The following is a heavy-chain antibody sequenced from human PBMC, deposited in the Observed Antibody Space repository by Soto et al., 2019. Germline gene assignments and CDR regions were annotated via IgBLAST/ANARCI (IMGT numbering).Heavy chain of an antibody. J-gene: IGHJ4*02. CDR3: AKGASTTVFDFTDY. D-gene: IGHD4-17*01. CDR1: GFTFDDYA. Sequence: DVQLVESGGGLVQPGRSLRLSCAASGFTFDDYAMHWVRQGPGKGLEWVSSISWNSGNLGYADSVKGRFTISRDNAKNSLYLQMNILRGEDTALYYCAKGASTTVFDFTDYWRQGTLVTVSS. CDR2: ISWNSGNL. V-gene: IGHV3-9*01.